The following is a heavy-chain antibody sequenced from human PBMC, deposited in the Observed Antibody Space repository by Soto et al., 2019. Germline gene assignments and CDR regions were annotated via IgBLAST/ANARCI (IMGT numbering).Heavy chain of an antibody. V-gene: IGHV1-69*06. Sequence: ASVKVSCKASGGTFSSYAISWVRQAPGQGLEWVGGIIPIFGTANYAQKFQGRVTITADKSTSTAYMELSSLRSEDTAVYYCATLPGYCSGGSCYPRVRWFDPWGQGTLVTVS. J-gene: IGHJ5*02. CDR1: GGTFSSYA. CDR3: ATLPGYCSGGSCYPRVRWFDP. CDR2: IIPIFGTA. D-gene: IGHD2-15*01.